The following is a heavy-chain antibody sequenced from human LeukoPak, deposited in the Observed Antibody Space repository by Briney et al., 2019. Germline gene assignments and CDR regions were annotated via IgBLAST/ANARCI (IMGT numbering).Heavy chain of an antibody. D-gene: IGHD6-19*01. Sequence: SQTLSLTCAISGDSVSSNSAAWNWIRQSPSRGLEWLVRTYYRSKWYNDYAVSVKSRITINPDTSKNQFSLQLNSVTPEDTAVYYCAREGSSGWTYYYYYYGMDVWGQGTTVTVSS. CDR3: AREGSSGWTYYYYYYGMDV. CDR1: GDSVSSNSAA. J-gene: IGHJ6*02. CDR2: TYYRSKWYN. V-gene: IGHV6-1*01.